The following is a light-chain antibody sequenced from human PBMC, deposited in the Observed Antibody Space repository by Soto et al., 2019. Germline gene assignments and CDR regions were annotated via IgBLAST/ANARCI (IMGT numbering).Light chain of an antibody. J-gene: IGKJ2*01. CDR1: QSVSSTY. V-gene: IGKV3-20*01. CDR3: QQYGSSSYT. CDR2: GAS. Sequence: IVLTQSPGTLSLSPGERATLSCRASQSVSSTYLAWYQQNPGQAPRLLIYGASSRATGIPDRFSGSGSGTDFTLTISRLEPEDFAVYFCQQYGSSSYTFGQGTKLESK.